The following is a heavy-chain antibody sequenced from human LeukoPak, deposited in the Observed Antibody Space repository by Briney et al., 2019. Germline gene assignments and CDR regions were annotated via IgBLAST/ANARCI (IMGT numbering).Heavy chain of an antibody. CDR1: GFAVSSSY. J-gene: IGHJ6*02. V-gene: IGHV3-66*01. CDR2: IYTGGDT. Sequence: PGGSLRLSCAASGFAVSSSYMTWVRQPPGKGLQWLSFIYTGGDTYYADSVKGRFTISRDDSKNTVYLQMNSLRAEDTAVYYCAKEYCSSTSCYYFFYYGMDVWGQGTTVTVSS. D-gene: IGHD2-2*01. CDR3: AKEYCSSTSCYYFFYYGMDV.